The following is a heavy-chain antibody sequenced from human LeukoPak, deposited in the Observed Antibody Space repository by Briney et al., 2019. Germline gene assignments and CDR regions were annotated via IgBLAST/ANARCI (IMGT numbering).Heavy chain of an antibody. CDR3: AKEGYWLTYCGGDCYFDAFDI. CDR1: GFTFSSYA. CDR2: ISGSGGST. D-gene: IGHD2-21*01. Sequence: GGSLRLSCAASGFTFSSYAMSWVRQAPGKGLEWVSAISGSGGSTYYADSVKGRFTISRDNSKNTLYLQMNSLRAEDTAVYYCAKEGYWLTYCGGDCYFDAFDIWGQGTMVTVSS. J-gene: IGHJ3*02. V-gene: IGHV3-23*01.